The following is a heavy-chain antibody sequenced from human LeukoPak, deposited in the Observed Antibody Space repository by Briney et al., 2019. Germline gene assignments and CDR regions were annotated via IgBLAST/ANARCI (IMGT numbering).Heavy chain of an antibody. CDR1: GDSVSSNSVT. Sequence: SQTLSLTCDISGDSVSSNSVTWNWIWQSPSRGLEWLGRTYYRSKWFNDYAVSVRSRITINPDTSKNQFSLQLNSVTPEDTAVYYCARGVFPAFDIWGQGTMVTVSS. CDR3: ARGVFPAFDI. D-gene: IGHD3-10*01. V-gene: IGHV6-1*01. CDR2: TYYRSKWFN. J-gene: IGHJ3*02.